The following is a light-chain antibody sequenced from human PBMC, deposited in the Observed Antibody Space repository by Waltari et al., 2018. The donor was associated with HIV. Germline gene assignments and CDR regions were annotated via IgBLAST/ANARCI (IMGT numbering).Light chain of an antibody. V-gene: IGKV3-15*01. J-gene: IGKJ1*01. CDR1: QSVENK. Sequence: ETVMTQSPATLSASPGERVTLSCRASQSVENKLAWYQQKPGQSRRLLIYGASTGATGVPGRFSGCGSGTQFTLTISSLQSDDSAIYDCQQYKNWPPLTFGQGTKVEIK. CDR3: QQYKNWPPLT. CDR2: GAS.